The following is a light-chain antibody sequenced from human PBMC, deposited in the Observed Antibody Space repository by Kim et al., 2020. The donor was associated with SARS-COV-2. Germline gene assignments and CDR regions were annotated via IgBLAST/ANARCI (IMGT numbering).Light chain of an antibody. CDR1: QSLLHSNGYNY. CDR2: LGS. CDR3: MQALQTPLT. J-gene: IGKJ4*01. Sequence: DIVMTQSPLSLPVTPGEPASISCRSSQSLLHSNGYNYLDWYLQKPGQSPQLLIYLGSNRASGVPDRFSGSGSGTAFTLKISRVEAEDVGVYYCMQALQTPLTFGGGTKVDIK. V-gene: IGKV2-28*01.